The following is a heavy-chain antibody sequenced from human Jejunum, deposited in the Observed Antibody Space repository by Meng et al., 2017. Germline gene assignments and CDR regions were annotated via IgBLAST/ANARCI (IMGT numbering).Heavy chain of an antibody. Sequence: SGPGSVAPSGTLSPTCAVSVASISDNNWWSWVRQAPGKGLEWIGEIHHTGNINYNPSLKSRVTMSLDKPKNQFSLEVTSVTAADTAVYYCARDLLGPAIAATGWFDPWGQGTLVTVSS. J-gene: IGHJ5*02. V-gene: IGHV4-4*02. D-gene: IGHD6-13*01. CDR3: ARDLLGPAIAATGWFDP. CDR1: VASISDNNW. CDR2: IHHTGNI.